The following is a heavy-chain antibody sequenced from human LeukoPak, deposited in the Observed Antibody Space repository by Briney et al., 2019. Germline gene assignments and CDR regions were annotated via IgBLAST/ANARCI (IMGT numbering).Heavy chain of an antibody. CDR2: IYYSGST. V-gene: IGHV4-39*01. CDR3: ARHGITMVRGVVSWFDP. CDR1: GGSISSSSYY. D-gene: IGHD3-10*01. J-gene: IGHJ5*02. Sequence: SETLSLTCTVSGGSISSSSYYWGWIRQPPGKGLEWIGSIYYSGSTYYNPSLKSRVTISADTSKNQFSLKLSSVTAADTAVYYCARHGITMVRGVVSWFDPWGQGTLVTVSS.